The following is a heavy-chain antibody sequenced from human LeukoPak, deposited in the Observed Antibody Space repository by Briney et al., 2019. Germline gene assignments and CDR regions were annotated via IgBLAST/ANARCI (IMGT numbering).Heavy chain of an antibody. J-gene: IGHJ5*02. D-gene: IGHD3-9*01. CDR3: AKAVLDYDILTGYLTPTWFDP. Sequence: GGSLRLSCAASGFTFSSYSMNWVRQAPGKGLEWVSSISSSSSYIYYADSVKGRFTISRDNAKNSLYLQMNSLRAEDTALYYCAKAVLDYDILTGYLTPTWFDPWGQGTLVTVSS. CDR2: ISSSSSYI. CDR1: GFTFSSYS. V-gene: IGHV3-21*04.